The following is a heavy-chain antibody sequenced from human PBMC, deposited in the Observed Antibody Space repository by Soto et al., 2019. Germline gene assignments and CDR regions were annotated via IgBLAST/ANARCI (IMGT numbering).Heavy chain of an antibody. CDR1: GFTVSSNY. V-gene: IGHV3-74*01. Sequence: EVQLVETGGGLIQPGGSLRLSCAASGFTVSSNYMSWVRQAPGKGLEWVSRTNTDGSFTSYADSVKGRFTISRDNAKNTLYLQMNSLRADDTAVYYCARDMSTMPDYWGQGTLVTVSS. CDR3: ARDMSTMPDY. CDR2: TNTDGSFT. J-gene: IGHJ4*02. D-gene: IGHD5-12*01.